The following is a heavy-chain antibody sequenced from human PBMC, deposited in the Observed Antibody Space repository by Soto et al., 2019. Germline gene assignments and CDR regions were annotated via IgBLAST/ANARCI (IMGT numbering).Heavy chain of an antibody. V-gene: IGHV2-26*01. Sequence: QVTLKESGPVLVKPTETLTLTCIVSGFSLSNATMGVSWIRQPPGKALEWLAHIFSNDENSHSTSLKSRLTISKDTSKSQVVLTMTNMDPVDTATYYCARTQSITIFGVIIIQGFDYWGQGSLVTVSS. CDR3: ARTQSITIFGVIIIQGFDY. CDR2: IFSNDEN. J-gene: IGHJ4*02. D-gene: IGHD3-3*01. CDR1: GFSLSNATMG.